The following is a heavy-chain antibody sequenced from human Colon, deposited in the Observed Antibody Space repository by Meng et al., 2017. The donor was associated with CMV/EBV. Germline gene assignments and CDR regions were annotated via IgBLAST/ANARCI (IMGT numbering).Heavy chain of an antibody. V-gene: IGHV3-66*02. CDR1: GFTITNNK. D-gene: IGHD2/OR15-2a*01. J-gene: IGHJ6*01. CDR3: AKRAVAPANTALYFGNFGTDV. Sequence: GGSLRLSCAASGFTITNNKMHWVRQAPGKGLEWISVVSGDGETYYADSVRGRFIISRDNAKNTMYLQMNSLGPEDTAVYFCAKRAVAPANTALYFGNFGTDVWGQGTTVTVSS. CDR2: VSGDGET.